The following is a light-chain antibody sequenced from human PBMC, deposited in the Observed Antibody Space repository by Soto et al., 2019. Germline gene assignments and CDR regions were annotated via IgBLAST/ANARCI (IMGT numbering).Light chain of an antibody. V-gene: IGKV3-20*01. CDR1: QGVTSNH. CDR3: QQYSTSVRT. J-gene: IGKJ1*01. CDR2: GAY. Sequence: EIVLTQSPGPLSLSLGERATLSCRASQGVTSNHLAWYQQKPGQAPSLVIYGAYSRAAGVQDRFSGRGSGTDFTLTISRLEPEDCAVYDCQQYSTSVRTFGQGTKVEV.